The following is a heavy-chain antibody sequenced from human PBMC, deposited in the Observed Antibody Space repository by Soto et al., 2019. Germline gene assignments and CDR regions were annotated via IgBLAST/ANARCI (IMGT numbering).Heavy chain of an antibody. Sequence: QVQLEQSGAEVKKPGSSVKVSCKASGGTFSNSAISWVRQAPGQGLEWMGGIMPIFRTPDYAQKFQGRVTVTADESTSTAYREWSGLRSDATAVYYCARDKARLQLGGNYYYILDVWGQGTTVTVSS. CDR3: ARDKARLQLGGNYYYILDV. V-gene: IGHV1-69*12. J-gene: IGHJ6*02. D-gene: IGHD5-12*01. CDR1: GGTFSNSA. CDR2: IMPIFRTP.